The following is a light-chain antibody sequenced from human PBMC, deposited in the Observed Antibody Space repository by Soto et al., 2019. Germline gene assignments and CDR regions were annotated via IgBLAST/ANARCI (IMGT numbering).Light chain of an antibody. CDR1: SSDIGGYNY. CDR2: DVS. CDR3: TSDKSDSGV. J-gene: IGLJ1*01. V-gene: IGLV2-14*01. Sequence: QSVLTQPASVSGSPGQSITISCTGTSSDIGGYNYVSWYQQLPGKAPKLMIYDVSNRPSGVSTRFSGSKSGNTASLTISGLQAEDEADYYCTSDKSDSGVFGTGTKVTVL.